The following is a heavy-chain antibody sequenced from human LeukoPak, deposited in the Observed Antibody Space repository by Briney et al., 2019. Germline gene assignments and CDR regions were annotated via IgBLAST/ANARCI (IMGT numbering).Heavy chain of an antibody. V-gene: IGHV1-69*04. CDR3: ARDVTTNWGTDWYFDL. CDR2: IIPILGIA. Sequence: VASVKVSCKASGGTFSSYTISWVRQAPGQGLEWMGRIIPILGIANYAQKFQGRVTITADKSTSTAYMELSSLRSEDTAVYYCARDVTTNWGTDWYFDLWGRGTLVTVSS. CDR1: GGTFSSYT. J-gene: IGHJ2*01. D-gene: IGHD7-27*01.